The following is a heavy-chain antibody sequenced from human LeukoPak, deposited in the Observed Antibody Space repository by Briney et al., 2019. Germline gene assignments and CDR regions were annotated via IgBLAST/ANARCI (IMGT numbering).Heavy chain of an antibody. V-gene: IGHV1-18*01. Sequence: ASVKVSCTASGYTFTSYGISWVRQAPGQGLEWMGWISAYNGNTNYAQKLQGRVTMTTDTSTSTAYMELRSLRSDDTAVYYCARVHCTNGVCYLGDSDYWGQGTLVTVSS. J-gene: IGHJ4*02. CDR3: ARVHCTNGVCYLGDSDY. D-gene: IGHD2-8*01. CDR2: ISAYNGNT. CDR1: GYTFTSYG.